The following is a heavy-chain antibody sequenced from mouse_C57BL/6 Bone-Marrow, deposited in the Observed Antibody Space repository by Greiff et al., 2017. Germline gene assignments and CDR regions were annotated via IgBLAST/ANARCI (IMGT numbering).Heavy chain of an antibody. V-gene: IGHV5-6*01. CDR1: GFTFSSYG. Sequence: EVKLVESGGDLVKPGGSLKLSCAASGFTFSSYGMSWVRQTPDKRLEWVATISSGGSYTYYPDSVKGRFTISRDNANNTLYLQLSRLKSDDTAMYYCARPIAYWGQGTSVTVSS. J-gene: IGHJ4*01. CDR2: ISSGGSYT. CDR3: ARPIAY.